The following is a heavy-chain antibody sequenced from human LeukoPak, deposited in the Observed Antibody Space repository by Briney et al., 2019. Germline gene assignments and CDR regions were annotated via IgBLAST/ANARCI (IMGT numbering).Heavy chain of an antibody. D-gene: IGHD3-10*01. CDR2: ISVSSSYI. CDR1: GFPFNTYS. V-gene: IGHV3-21*04. J-gene: IGHJ4*02. CDR3: ARARGAGPGAYFDY. Sequence: GGSLRLSCAASGFPFNTYSMTWVRQAPGKGLECVSSISVSSSYINYADSVKGRFTISRDNANNSLYLQMNSLRAEDAAAYYCARARGAGPGAYFDYWGLGTLVTVSS.